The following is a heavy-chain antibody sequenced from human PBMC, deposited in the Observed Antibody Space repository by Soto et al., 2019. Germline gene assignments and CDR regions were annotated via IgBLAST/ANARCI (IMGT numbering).Heavy chain of an antibody. Sequence: PGGSLRLSCAASGFTFSDYYMSWIRQAPGKGLEWVSYISSSSSYTNYADSVKGRFTISRDNAKNSLYLQMNSLRAEDTAVYYCARSLNDNLYSGSYLGAYYFDYWGQGTLVTVSS. V-gene: IGHV3-11*06. CDR2: ISSSSSYT. D-gene: IGHD1-26*01. CDR3: ARSLNDNLYSGSYLGAYYFDY. CDR1: GFTFSDYY. J-gene: IGHJ4*02.